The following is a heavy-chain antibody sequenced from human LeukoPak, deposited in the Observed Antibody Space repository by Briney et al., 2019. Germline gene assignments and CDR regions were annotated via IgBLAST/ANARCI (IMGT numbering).Heavy chain of an antibody. V-gene: IGHV1-2*02. D-gene: IGHD4/OR15-4a*01. CDR1: GYTFTNYY. Sequence: ASVKVSCKASGYTFTNYYLHWVRQTPGQGLEWMGWINPNSGGTNSAQQFKGRVTMTRDTSTSTAYMELTRLTSDDTAVFYCARLKGASDYWGQGTLVTVSS. CDR3: ARLKGASDY. CDR2: INPNSGGT. J-gene: IGHJ4*02.